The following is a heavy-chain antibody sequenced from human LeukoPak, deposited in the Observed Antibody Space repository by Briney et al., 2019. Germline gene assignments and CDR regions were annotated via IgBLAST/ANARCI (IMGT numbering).Heavy chain of an antibody. CDR2: IGTAGDT. CDR1: GFTFSSYD. D-gene: IGHD1-7*01. V-gene: IGHV3-13*01. Sequence: QSGGSLRLSCAASGFTFSSYDMHWVRQATGKGLKWVSAIGTAGDTYYPGSVKGRFTISRDNARNSLYLQMNSLRAEDTAVYYCARDRDWNSGFDYWGQGTLVTVSS. J-gene: IGHJ4*02. CDR3: ARDRDWNSGFDY.